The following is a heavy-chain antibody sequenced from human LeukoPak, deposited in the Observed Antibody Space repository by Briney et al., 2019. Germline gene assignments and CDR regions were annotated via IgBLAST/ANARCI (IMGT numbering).Heavy chain of an antibody. CDR1: VGTFSSYA. V-gene: IGHV1-69*05. Sequence: SVNVSCKASVGTFSSYAISWERQAPGQGLEWMGRIIPIFGTANYAQTFQGRVTFTTVESTCPAYMELSSLRAEDTAVYYCARETYSGSGSYYGVVDYWGQGTLVTVSS. D-gene: IGHD1-26*01. CDR2: IIPIFGTA. J-gene: IGHJ4*02. CDR3: ARETYSGSGSYYGVVDY.